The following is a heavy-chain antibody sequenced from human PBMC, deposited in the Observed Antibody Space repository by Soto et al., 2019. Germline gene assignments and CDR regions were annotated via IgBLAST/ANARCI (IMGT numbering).Heavy chain of an antibody. J-gene: IGHJ4*02. CDR2: VKPGGIT. CDR1: GGSLSGYY. CDR3: GRVVIKMAIQSIVS. V-gene: IGHV4-34*01. Sequence: PSETQSRTSAVYGGSLSGYYWTWIRQPPGKGLEWIGEVKPGGITNYSPSVKSRLKISLDTSKKEVSLEMTSVTAADTAVYYCGRVVIKMAIQSIVSWGPGTLVTVSS.